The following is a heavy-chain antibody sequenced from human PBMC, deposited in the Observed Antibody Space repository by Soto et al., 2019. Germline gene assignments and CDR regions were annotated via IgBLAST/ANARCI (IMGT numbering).Heavy chain of an antibody. CDR1: GFNFGSYG. Sequence: GGSLRLSCVASGFNFGSYGMYWVRQAPGKRLEWVSSISAVSTYIYYGDSVKGRFTISRDNAKNSMFLQMDSLTVEDTVVYYCARVANIKVGGIKNYYFDSWGQGIPVTVSS. J-gene: IGHJ4*02. D-gene: IGHD3-10*01. CDR3: ARVANIKVGGIKNYYFDS. CDR2: ISAVSTYI. V-gene: IGHV3-21*01.